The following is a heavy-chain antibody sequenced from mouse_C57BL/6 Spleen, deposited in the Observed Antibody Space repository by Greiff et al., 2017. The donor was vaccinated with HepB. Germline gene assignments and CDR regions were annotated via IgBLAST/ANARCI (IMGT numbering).Heavy chain of an antibody. CDR3: TTLPGTGY. CDR2: IDPENGDT. V-gene: IGHV14-4*01. D-gene: IGHD4-1*01. CDR1: GFNIKDDY. J-gene: IGHJ2*01. Sequence: VQLKQSGAELVRPGASVKLSCTASGFNIKDDYMHWVKQRPEQGLEWIGWIDPENGDTEYASKFQGKATITADTSSNTAYLQLSSLTSEDTAVYYCTTLPGTGYWGQGTTLTVSS.